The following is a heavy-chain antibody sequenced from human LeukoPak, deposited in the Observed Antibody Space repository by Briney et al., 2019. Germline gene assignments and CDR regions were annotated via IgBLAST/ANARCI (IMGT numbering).Heavy chain of an antibody. CDR2: LANDGKTT. CDR3: TKEGLPSGSSWSAWFDP. J-gene: IGHJ5*02. Sequence: PGGSLRLSCAASGFTFSIYGTHWVRQAPGKGLEGVAVLANDGKTTYYADSVKGRFTISRDNSKNTLYLQMNSLRAEDTAVYYCTKEGLPSGSSWSAWFDPWGQGTLVTVSS. D-gene: IGHD3-10*01. V-gene: IGHV3-30*18. CDR1: GFTFSIYG.